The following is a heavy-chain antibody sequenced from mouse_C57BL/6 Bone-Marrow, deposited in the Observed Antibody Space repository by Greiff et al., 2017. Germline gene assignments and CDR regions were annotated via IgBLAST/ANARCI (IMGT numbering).Heavy chain of an antibody. CDR1: GYTFTSYW. CDR2: IYPGRGST. V-gene: IGHV1-55*01. D-gene: IGHD2-10*01. J-gene: IGHJ1*03. Sequence: QVQLQQPGAELVKPGASVKMSCKASGYTFTSYWITWVKQRPGQGLEWIGDIYPGRGSTNYNEKFKNKATLTVYTSSSTAYMLLSSLTAEDSAVYDCARPYYGNDWYFDVWGTGTTVTVSS. CDR3: ARPYYGNDWYFDV.